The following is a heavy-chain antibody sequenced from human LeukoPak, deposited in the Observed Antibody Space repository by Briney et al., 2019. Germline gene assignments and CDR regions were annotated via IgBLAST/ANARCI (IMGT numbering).Heavy chain of an antibody. J-gene: IGHJ3*02. V-gene: IGHV4-34*01. Sequence: SETLSLTCAVYGGSFSGYYWSWIRQPPGKRLEWIGEINHSGSTNYNPSLKSRVTISVDTSKNQFSLKLSSVTAADTAVYYCASSSGSDDAFDIWGQGTMVTVSS. D-gene: IGHD1-26*01. CDR1: GGSFSGYY. CDR2: INHSGST. CDR3: ASSSGSDDAFDI.